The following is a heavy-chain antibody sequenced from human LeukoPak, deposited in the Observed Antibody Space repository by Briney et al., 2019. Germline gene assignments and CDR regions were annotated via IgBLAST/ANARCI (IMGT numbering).Heavy chain of an antibody. V-gene: IGHV4-39*01. CDR3: ARPGDGSGWPFDY. CDR2: IYYSGYT. D-gene: IGHD6-19*01. CDR1: GGSTSSTSYY. J-gene: IGHJ4*02. Sequence: PSETLSLTCTVSGGSTSSTSYYWGWIRQPPGKGLEWIGSIYYSGYTHYNPPLKSRVTISVDTSKNQFSLTLTSVTAADTAVYYCARPGDGSGWPFDYWGQGTLVTVSS.